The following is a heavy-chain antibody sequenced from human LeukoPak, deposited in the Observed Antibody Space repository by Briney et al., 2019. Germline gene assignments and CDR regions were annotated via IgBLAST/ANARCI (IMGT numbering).Heavy chain of an antibody. J-gene: IGHJ4*02. CDR3: ARDPGASVFDY. V-gene: IGHV4-59*01. Sequence: SETLSLTCTVSGGSISSYYWSWIRQLPGKGLEWIGYIYYSGSTNYNPSLKSRVTISVDTSKNQFSLKLSSVTAADTAVYYCARDPGASVFDYWGQGTLVTVSS. D-gene: IGHD3-10*01. CDR1: GGSISSYY. CDR2: IYYSGST.